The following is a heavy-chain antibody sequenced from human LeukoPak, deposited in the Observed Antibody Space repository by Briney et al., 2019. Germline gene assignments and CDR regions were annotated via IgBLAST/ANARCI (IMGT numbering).Heavy chain of an antibody. V-gene: IGHV3-30*02. CDR2: IRYDGSNK. CDR3: AKDLSKIAADFLSLFDY. J-gene: IGHJ4*02. Sequence: GGSLRLSCAASGFTFSSYGMHWVRQAPGKGLEWVAFIRYDGSNKYYADSVKGRFTISRDNSKNTLYLQMNGLRAEDTAVYYCAKDLSKIAADFLSLFDYWGQGTLVTVSS. D-gene: IGHD6-13*01. CDR1: GFTFSSYG.